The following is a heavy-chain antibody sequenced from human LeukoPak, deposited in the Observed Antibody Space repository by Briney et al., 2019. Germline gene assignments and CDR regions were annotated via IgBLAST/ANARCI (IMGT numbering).Heavy chain of an antibody. V-gene: IGHV3-7*04. Sequence: GSLRLSCVGSGITLSYYWMGWVRQAPGKGLEWVANIKQDGSEKYYVDSVKGRFTISRDNAKNSLFLQMNSLRAEDTAFYYCARSQLLQFDCFNTWGQGTMVTVSP. J-gene: IGHJ3*02. CDR1: GITLSYYW. CDR3: ARSQLLQFDCFNT. D-gene: IGHD5-24*01. CDR2: IKQDGSEK.